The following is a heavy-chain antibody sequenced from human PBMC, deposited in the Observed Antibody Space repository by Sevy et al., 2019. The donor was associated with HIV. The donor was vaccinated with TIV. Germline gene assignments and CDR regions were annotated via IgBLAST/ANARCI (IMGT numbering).Heavy chain of an antibody. CDR1: GYTFTGYY. V-gene: IGHV1-2*02. J-gene: IGHJ2*01. CDR2: INPNSGGK. CDR3: ARVGGCSSTSCYWYFDL. D-gene: IGHD2-2*01. Sequence: ASVKVSCKASGYTFTGYYMHWVRQAPGQGLEWMGWINPNSGGKNYAQTFQGRVTMTRDTSISTAYMELSRLRSDDTAVYYCARVGGCSSTSCYWYFDLWGRGTLVTVSS.